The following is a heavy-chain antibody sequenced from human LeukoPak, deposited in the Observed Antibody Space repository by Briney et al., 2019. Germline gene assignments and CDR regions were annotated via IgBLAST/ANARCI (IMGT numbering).Heavy chain of an antibody. CDR2: MNTKSGHS. J-gene: IGHJ4*02. CDR1: GYAFTTSD. V-gene: IGHV1-8*01. Sequence: ASVKVSCKASGYAFTTSDVNWVRQATGQGLEWVGWMNTKSGHSGCAQKFQGRVTMTSDASTRTAYMKLSGLTSEDTAVYFCARVDGYPDYWGQGTLVTVSS. D-gene: IGHD5-18*01. CDR3: ARVDGYPDY.